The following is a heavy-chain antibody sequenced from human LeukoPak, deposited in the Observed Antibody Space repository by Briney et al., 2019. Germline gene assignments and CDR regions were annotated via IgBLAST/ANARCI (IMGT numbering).Heavy chain of an antibody. Sequence: GGSLRLSCAASGFAFSSYAMSWVRQAPGKGLEWVSAISGSGGSTYYADSVKGRFTISRDNSKNTLYLQMNSLRAEDTAVYYCAKVPAYSSSWYGPYYFDDWGQGTLVTVSS. V-gene: IGHV3-23*01. CDR2: ISGSGGST. J-gene: IGHJ4*02. D-gene: IGHD6-13*01. CDR3: AKVPAYSSSWYGPYYFDD. CDR1: GFAFSSYA.